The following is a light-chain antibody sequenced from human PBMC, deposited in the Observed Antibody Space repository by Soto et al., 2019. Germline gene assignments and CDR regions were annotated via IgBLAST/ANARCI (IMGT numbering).Light chain of an antibody. J-gene: IGLJ1*01. Sequence: QSALTQPPSASGSLGQSVTISCTGTSSDVGGYNYVSWYQQHPAKAPKLLIYEVNQRPSGVPDRFSGSKSGNTASLTVSGLQAEDEADYYCSSYAGSPYYVFGTGTKVTV. CDR2: EVN. CDR3: SSYAGSPYYV. CDR1: SSDVGGYNY. V-gene: IGLV2-8*01.